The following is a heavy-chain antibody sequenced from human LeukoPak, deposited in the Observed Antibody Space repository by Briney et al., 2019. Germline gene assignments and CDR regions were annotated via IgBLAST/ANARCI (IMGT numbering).Heavy chain of an antibody. V-gene: IGHV5-51*01. D-gene: IGHD3-22*01. Sequence: GESLKISCKGSGYSFSNYWIGWVRQMPGKGLEWMGIIYPGGSDTRNSPSFQGQVTISADKSISTAYLQWSSLKASDTAMYYCARRYYYDSSGSTFDYWGQGTQVTVSS. J-gene: IGHJ4*02. CDR2: IYPGGSDT. CDR1: GYSFSNYW. CDR3: ARRYYYDSSGSTFDY.